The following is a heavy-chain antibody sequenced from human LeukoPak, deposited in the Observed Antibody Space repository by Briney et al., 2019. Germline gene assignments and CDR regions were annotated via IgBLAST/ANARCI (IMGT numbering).Heavy chain of an antibody. V-gene: IGHV3-48*01. Sequence: GGSLRLSCAASGFTFSSYSMNWVRQAPGKGPEWVSYISSSSSTIYYADSVKGRFTISRDNAKNSLYLQMNSLRAEDTAVYYCARDRTIFGVVIKAHWGQGTLVTVS. CDR1: GFTFSSYS. J-gene: IGHJ4*02. D-gene: IGHD3-3*01. CDR3: ARDRTIFGVVIKAH. CDR2: ISSSSSTI.